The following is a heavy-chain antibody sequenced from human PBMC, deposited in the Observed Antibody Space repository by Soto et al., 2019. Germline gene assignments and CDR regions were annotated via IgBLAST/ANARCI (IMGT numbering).Heavy chain of an antibody. V-gene: IGHV1-18*01. Sequence: ASVTVSFQASGYTIIIYGISWVRQAPRQGLEWMGWISAYNGDTETNYAQKFQGRVTMTTDTSTSAAYMELRNLRSDDTAVYYCAREAAVMAAAGPDYWGQGTLVTVSS. CDR3: AREAAVMAAAGPDY. CDR1: GYTIIIYG. D-gene: IGHD6-13*01. CDR2: ISAYNGDT. J-gene: IGHJ4*02.